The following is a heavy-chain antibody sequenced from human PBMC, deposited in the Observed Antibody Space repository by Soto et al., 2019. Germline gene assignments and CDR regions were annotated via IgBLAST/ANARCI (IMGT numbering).Heavy chain of an antibody. V-gene: IGHV1-69*06. CDR2: INPIFGAA. D-gene: IGHD3-22*01. Sequence: QVQLVQSGAEVKKPGSSVTVSCKVSGDTFSIYPISWVRQAPGQGLEWMGGINPIFGAADYAQKFQGRVTITAGKSTSTAYMELSSLRSEDTAVYYCAREDYEKAFDIWGQGTMVTVSS. CDR1: GDTFSIYP. CDR3: AREDYEKAFDI. J-gene: IGHJ3*02.